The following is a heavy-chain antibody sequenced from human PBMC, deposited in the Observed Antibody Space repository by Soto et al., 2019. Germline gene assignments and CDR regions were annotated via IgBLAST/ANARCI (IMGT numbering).Heavy chain of an antibody. V-gene: IGHV3-30-3*01. D-gene: IGHD6-19*01. CDR1: GFTFSTYP. CDR3: ARDRGSTGWDP. Sequence: VQLVESGGGVVQPGRSLSLSCAASGFTFSTYPIHWVRQAPGKGLEWLAMISYDGSQKYYADSVKGRFTISRDNSKNMVYLEMNSLRDEDTAIYYCARDRGSTGWDPWGQGTLVTVSS. CDR2: ISYDGSQK. J-gene: IGHJ5*02.